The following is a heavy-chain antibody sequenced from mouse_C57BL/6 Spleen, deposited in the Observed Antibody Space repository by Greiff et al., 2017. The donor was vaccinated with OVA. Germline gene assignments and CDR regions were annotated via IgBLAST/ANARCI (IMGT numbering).Heavy chain of an antibody. CDR2: FYPGSGSI. D-gene: IGHD2-3*01. CDR3: ARHEEGGPMDDGYLYWYFDV. J-gene: IGHJ1*03. Sequence: VKLMESGAELVKPGASVKLSCKASGYTFTEYTIHWVKQRSGQGLEWIGWFYPGSGSIKYNEKFKDKATLTADKSSSTVYMELSRLTSEDSAVYFCARHEEGGPMDDGYLYWYFDVWGTGTTVTVSS. CDR1: GYTFTEYT. V-gene: IGHV1-62-2*01.